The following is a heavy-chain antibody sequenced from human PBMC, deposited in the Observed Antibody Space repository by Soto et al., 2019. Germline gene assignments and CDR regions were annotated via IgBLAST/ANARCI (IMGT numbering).Heavy chain of an antibody. CDR3: ARDYYGSGSHYYYGMDV. J-gene: IGHJ6*02. Sequence: SDTLSLTCTVSGGSISSYHWSWIRQPPGKGLEWIGYIYYSGSTNYNPSLKSRVTISVDTSKNQFSLKLSSVTAADTAVYYCARDYYGSGSHYYYGMDVWGQGTTVTVSS. D-gene: IGHD3-10*01. CDR1: GGSISSYH. V-gene: IGHV4-59*01. CDR2: IYYSGST.